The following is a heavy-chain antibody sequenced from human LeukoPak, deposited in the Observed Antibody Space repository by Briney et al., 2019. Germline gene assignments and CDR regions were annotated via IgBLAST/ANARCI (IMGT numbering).Heavy chain of an antibody. CDR2: IRSKANSYAT. D-gene: IGHD3-3*01. CDR3: ARVPHTTYYDFWSPRRGGGMDV. J-gene: IGHJ6*02. V-gene: IGHV3-73*01. CDR1: GFTFSGSA. Sequence: GGSLRLSCAASGFTFSGSAMHWVRQASGKGLEWVGRIRSKANSYATAYAASVKGRFTISRDDSKNTAYLQMNSLKTEDTAVYYCARVPHTTYYDFWSPRRGGGMDVWGQGTTVTVSS.